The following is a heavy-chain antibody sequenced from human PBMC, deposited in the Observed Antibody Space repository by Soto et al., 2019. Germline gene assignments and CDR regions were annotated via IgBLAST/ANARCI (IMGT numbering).Heavy chain of an antibody. CDR1: GFTFSSYA. CDR2: ISGSGGST. CDR3: ANDFDPRARAALDAFDI. J-gene: IGHJ3*02. D-gene: IGHD3-9*01. V-gene: IGHV3-23*01. Sequence: GGSLRLSCAVSGFTFSSYAMSWVRQAPGKGLEWVSAISGSGGSTYYADSVKGRFTISRDNSKNTLYLQMTSLRAEDTAVYYCANDFDPRARAALDAFDIWGQGTMVTVSS.